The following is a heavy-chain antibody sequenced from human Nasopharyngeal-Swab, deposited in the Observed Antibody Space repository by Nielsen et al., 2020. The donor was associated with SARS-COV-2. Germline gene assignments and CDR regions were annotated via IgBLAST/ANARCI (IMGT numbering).Heavy chain of an antibody. CDR3: ARDETAAPGIAAAAALDY. CDR1: GYTFTSYY. V-gene: IGHV1-46*01. J-gene: IGHJ4*02. D-gene: IGHD6-13*01. CDR2: INPSGGST. Sequence: ASVKVSCKASGYTFTSYYMHWVRQAPGQGLEWMGIINPSGGSTSYAQKFQGRVTVTRDTSTSTVYMELSSLRSEDTAVYYCARDETAAPGIAAAAALDYWGQGTLVTVSS.